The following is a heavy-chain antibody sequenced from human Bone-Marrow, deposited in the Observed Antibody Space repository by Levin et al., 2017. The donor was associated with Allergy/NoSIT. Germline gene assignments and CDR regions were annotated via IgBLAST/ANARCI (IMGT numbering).Heavy chain of an antibody. V-gene: IGHV7-4-1*01. CDR3: ARRGDYSTSSAY. Sequence: GESLKISCKASGYTFSNYAMNWVRQAPGQGLECMGWINTNTGNPTYAQGFTGRFVFSLDTSVTTAYLQIGSLKTEDTAVYYCARRGDYSTSSAYWGQGTLVTVSS. J-gene: IGHJ4*02. CDR1: GYTFSNYA. CDR2: INTNTGNP. D-gene: IGHD6-6*01.